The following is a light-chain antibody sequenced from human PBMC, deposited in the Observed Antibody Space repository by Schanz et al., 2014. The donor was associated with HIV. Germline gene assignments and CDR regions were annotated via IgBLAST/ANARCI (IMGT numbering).Light chain of an antibody. V-gene: IGLV2-8*01. CDR3: QSCDISLSGVV. Sequence: QSVLTQPPSASGSPGQSVTISCTGTTGDVGSYTFVSWYQQHPGKAPKLMIYEVNKRASGVPDRFSGSKFDNTASLTVSGLQAEDEAYYYCQSCDISLSGVVFGGGTKLTVL. CDR2: EVN. J-gene: IGLJ2*01. CDR1: TGDVGSYTF.